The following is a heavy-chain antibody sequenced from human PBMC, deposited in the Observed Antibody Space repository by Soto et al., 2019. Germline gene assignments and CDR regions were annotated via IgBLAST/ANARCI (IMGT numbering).Heavy chain of an antibody. D-gene: IGHD2-15*01. CDR3: AKDIGYCSGGSCYSPGNFDY. V-gene: IGHV1-69*12. J-gene: IGHJ4*02. Sequence: QVQLVQSGAEVKKPGSSVKVSCKASGGTFSSYAISWVRQAPGQGLEWMGGIIPIFGTANYAQKFQGRVTSTADESTCTAYMELSSLRSEDTAVYCCAKDIGYCSGGSCYSPGNFDYWGQGPLVTVSS. CDR1: GGTFSSYA. CDR2: IIPIFGTA.